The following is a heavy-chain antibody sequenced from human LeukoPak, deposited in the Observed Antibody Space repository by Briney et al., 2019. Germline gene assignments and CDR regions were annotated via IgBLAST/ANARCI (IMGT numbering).Heavy chain of an antibody. D-gene: IGHD1-20*01. CDR2: IGSSGSTI. Sequence: PGRSLRLSCAASGFPFSSYGMHWVRQAPGKGLEWLSYIGSSGSTIYYADSVKGRFTVSRDNAKNSLYLQMNSLRVEDTAVYYCARLGMLTGTTPDYWGQGTLVIVSS. J-gene: IGHJ4*02. CDR1: GFPFSSYG. V-gene: IGHV3-48*04. CDR3: ARLGMLTGTTPDY.